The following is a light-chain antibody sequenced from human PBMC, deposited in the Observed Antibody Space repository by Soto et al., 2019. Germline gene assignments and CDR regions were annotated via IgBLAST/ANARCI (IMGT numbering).Light chain of an antibody. CDR1: SSDIGAYIY. CDR3: SSYAGSNNVV. CDR2: EVS. J-gene: IGLJ1*01. Sequence: QSALTQPPSASGSPGQSVTISCTGTSSDIGAYIYVSWYQQHPGKAPKLMISEVSRRPSGVPERFSGSKSGNTASLTVSGLQADDEAHYYCSSYAGSNNVVFGTGTKVPVL. V-gene: IGLV2-8*01.